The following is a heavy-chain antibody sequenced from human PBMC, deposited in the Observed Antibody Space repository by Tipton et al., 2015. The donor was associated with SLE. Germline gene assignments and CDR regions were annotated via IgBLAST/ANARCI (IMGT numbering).Heavy chain of an antibody. CDR1: GGSFSGYY. CDR2: VFISGTT. Sequence: TLSLTCGVYGGSFSGYYWNWIRQPPGKGLEWIGYVFISGTTNYNPSLKSRVTISVDTSRNQFSLKLSSVTATDTAVYYCARTPAYYDGNSYQYFFDYWGQGTLVTVSS. D-gene: IGHD3-22*01. V-gene: IGHV4-4*08. CDR3: ARTPAYYDGNSYQYFFDY. J-gene: IGHJ4*02.